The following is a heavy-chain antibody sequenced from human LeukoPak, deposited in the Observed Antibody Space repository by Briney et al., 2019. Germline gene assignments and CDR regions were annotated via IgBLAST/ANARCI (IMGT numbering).Heavy chain of an antibody. J-gene: IGHJ4*02. CDR1: GVSISYYY. CDR2: IHYSGDT. V-gene: IGHV4-59*08. Sequence: SETLSLTCTVSGVSISYYYWSWIRQPPGKGLEWIGYIHYSGDTIYNPSLKSRVTISVDPSKSQFSLKLRSVTPADTAVYYCATTVSEHLVDYWGQGNLVTVSS. D-gene: IGHD6-13*01. CDR3: ATTVSEHLVDY.